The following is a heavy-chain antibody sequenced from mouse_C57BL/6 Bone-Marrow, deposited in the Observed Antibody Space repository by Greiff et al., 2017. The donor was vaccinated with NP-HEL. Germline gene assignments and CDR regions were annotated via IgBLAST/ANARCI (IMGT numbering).Heavy chain of an antibody. CDR3: ARSRGLLHFYY. J-gene: IGHJ2*01. Sequence: QVQLQESGAELARPGASVKLSCKASGYTFTSYGISWVKQRTGQGLEWIGEIYPRSGNTYYNEKFKGKATLTADKSSSTAYMELRSLTSEDSAVYFCARSRGLLHFYYWGQGTTLTVSS. V-gene: IGHV1-81*01. CDR2: IYPRSGNT. D-gene: IGHD2-3*01. CDR1: GYTFTSYG.